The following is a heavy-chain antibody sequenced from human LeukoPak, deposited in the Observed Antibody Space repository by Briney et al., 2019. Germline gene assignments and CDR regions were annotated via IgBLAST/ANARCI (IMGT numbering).Heavy chain of an antibody. V-gene: IGHV4-4*07. Sequence: SETLSLTCSVSGGSISNYYWTWIRQPAGKGLEWIGRKYARGNSNYSPPLQSRVTMSVDTSKNQFSLKLRSVTAADTAVYYCARHDPVPLFQRAMDVWGHGTTVTVSS. CDR2: KYARGNS. CDR3: ARHDPVPLFQRAMDV. D-gene: IGHD2-15*01. J-gene: IGHJ6*02. CDR1: GGSISNYY.